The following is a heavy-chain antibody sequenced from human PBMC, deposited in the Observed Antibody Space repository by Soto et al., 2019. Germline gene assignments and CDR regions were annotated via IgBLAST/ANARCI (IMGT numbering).Heavy chain of an antibody. CDR1: GGTFSSRA. V-gene: IGHV1-69*13. D-gene: IGHD3-16*01. J-gene: IGHJ6*02. CDR3: ANSRGGTFLGYHGMDI. CDR2: IIPVFGRV. Sequence: SVKVSCKASGGTFSSRAISWVRQAPGQGLEWMGGIIPVFGRVNYAEKFQDRVTITADESTGTVYMELSSLRSEDTALYYCANSRGGTFLGYHGMDIWGQGTTVTVSS.